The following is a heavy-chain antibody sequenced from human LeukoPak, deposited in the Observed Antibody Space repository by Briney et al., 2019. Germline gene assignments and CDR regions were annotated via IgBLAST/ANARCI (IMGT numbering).Heavy chain of an antibody. D-gene: IGHD1-26*01. Sequence: GGSLRLSCAASGFTFSSYDMHWVRQAPGKGLEWVTVISYDESNKYYGDSVKGRFTISRDNSKSTLYLKMNSLRAEDTAVYYCAKEGSNGDFDYWGQGTLVTVSS. CDR1: GFTFSSYD. V-gene: IGHV3-30*18. CDR2: ISYDESNK. CDR3: AKEGSNGDFDY. J-gene: IGHJ4*02.